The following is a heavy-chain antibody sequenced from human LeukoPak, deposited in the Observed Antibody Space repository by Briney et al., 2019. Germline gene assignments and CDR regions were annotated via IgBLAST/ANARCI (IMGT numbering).Heavy chain of an antibody. D-gene: IGHD1/OR15-1a*01. Sequence: PSETLSLTCTVSGGSISSYYWSWIRQPPGKGLEWIGYIYNSGSTNYDPSLRSRVTISVDTSQNQFSLKLSSVTAADTAVYYCARRLRRTHYFDYWGQGTLVTVSS. CDR2: IYNSGST. V-gene: IGHV4-4*08. CDR3: ARRLRRTHYFDY. CDR1: GGSISSYY. J-gene: IGHJ4*02.